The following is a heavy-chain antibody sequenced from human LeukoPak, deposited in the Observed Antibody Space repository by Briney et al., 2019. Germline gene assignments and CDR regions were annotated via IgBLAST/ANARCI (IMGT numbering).Heavy chain of an antibody. Sequence: SETLSLTCTVSGGSISSSSYYWGWIRQPPGKGLEWIGSIYYSGSTYYNPSLKSRVTISVDTSKNQFSLKLSSVTAADTAVYYCARDRRAPLVSRDYYMDVWGKGTTVTVSS. CDR1: GGSISSSSYY. CDR2: IYYSGST. CDR3: ARDRRAPLVSRDYYMDV. J-gene: IGHJ6*03. V-gene: IGHV4-39*02. D-gene: IGHD3-9*01.